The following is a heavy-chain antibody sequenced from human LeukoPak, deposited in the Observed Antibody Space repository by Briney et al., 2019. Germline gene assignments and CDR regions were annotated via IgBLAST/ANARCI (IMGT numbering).Heavy chain of an antibody. D-gene: IGHD3-9*01. CDR2: IKQDANEK. CDR1: GFTFSSYW. CDR3: ARYSESSGYDILTAYYFDY. J-gene: IGHJ4*02. V-gene: IGHV3-7*01. Sequence: GGSLRLSCAASGFTFSSYWMSWVRQSPGKGLEWVANIKQDANEKYYVDSVKGRFTISRDNTKDSLSLQMSSLRAEDTAVYYCARYSESSGYDILTAYYFDYWGQGTLVTVSS.